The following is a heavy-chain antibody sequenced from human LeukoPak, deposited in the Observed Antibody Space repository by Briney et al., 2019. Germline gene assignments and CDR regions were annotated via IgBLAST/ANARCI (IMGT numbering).Heavy chain of an antibody. Sequence: GASVKVSCKASGGTFSSYAINWVRQAPGQGLEWMGWISTYNGHTNYAQKLQGRVTMTTDTSTSTAYMELRSLRSDDTAVYYCARVGNGYSYGSFDYWGQGTLVTVSS. V-gene: IGHV1-18*01. CDR3: ARVGNGYSYGSFDY. D-gene: IGHD5-18*01. CDR2: ISTYNGHT. CDR1: GGTFSSYA. J-gene: IGHJ4*02.